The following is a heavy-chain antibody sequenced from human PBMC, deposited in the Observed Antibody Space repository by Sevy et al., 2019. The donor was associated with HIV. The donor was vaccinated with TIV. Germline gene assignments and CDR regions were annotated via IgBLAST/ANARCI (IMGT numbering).Heavy chain of an antibody. CDR1: GGSISSGDYY. J-gene: IGHJ4*02. Sequence: SETLSLTCTVSGGSISSGDYYWSWIRQPPGKGLEWIGYNYYSGRTYYNPSLKSRVTISVDTSKNQFSLKLNSVTAEDTAVYYCARGHDSSGYYLDYWGQGTLVTVSS. CDR2: NYYSGRT. CDR3: ARGHDSSGYYLDY. D-gene: IGHD3-22*01. V-gene: IGHV4-30-4*01.